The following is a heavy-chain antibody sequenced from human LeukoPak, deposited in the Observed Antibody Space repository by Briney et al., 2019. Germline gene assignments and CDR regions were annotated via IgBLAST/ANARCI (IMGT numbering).Heavy chain of an antibody. D-gene: IGHD6-6*01. J-gene: IGHJ3*02. CDR2: IYTSGST. Sequence: SETLSLTCTVSGGSISSYYWSWIRQPPGKGLEWIGYIYTSGSTNYNPPLKSRVTISVDTSKNQFSLKLSSVTAADTAVYYCARRGRAARPNYAFDIWGQGTMVTVSS. V-gene: IGHV4-4*09. CDR3: ARRGRAARPNYAFDI. CDR1: GGSISSYY.